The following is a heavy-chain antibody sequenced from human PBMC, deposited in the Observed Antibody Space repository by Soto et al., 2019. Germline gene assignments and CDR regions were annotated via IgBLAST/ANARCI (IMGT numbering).Heavy chain of an antibody. CDR2: IYYSGST. D-gene: IGHD3-22*01. CDR3: ASIYDSSGYYFGIYWFDP. J-gene: IGHJ5*02. Sequence: SEPLSLTCTVSGGSISSGDYYWSWIRQHPGKGLEWIGYIYYSGSTYYNPSLKSRVTISVDTSKNQFSLKLSSVTAADTAVYYCASIYDSSGYYFGIYWFDPWGEGTLVTVTS. V-gene: IGHV4-31*03. CDR1: GGSISSGDYY.